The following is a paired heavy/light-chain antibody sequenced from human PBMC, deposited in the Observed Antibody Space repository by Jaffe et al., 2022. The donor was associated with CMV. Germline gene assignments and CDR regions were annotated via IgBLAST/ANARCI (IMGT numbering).Heavy chain of an antibody. CDR2: ISGSGGST. V-gene: IGHV3-23*01. CDR3: AKDGPTYYDFWSGYLGPGGKFDY. Sequence: EVQLLESGGGLVQPGGSLRLSCAASGFTFSSYAMSWVRQAPGKGLEWVSAISGSGGSTYYADSVKGRFTISRDNSKNTLYLQMNSLRAEDTAVYYCAKDGPTYYDFWSGYLGPGGKFDYWGQGTLVTVSS. CDR1: GFTFSSYA. J-gene: IGHJ4*02. D-gene: IGHD3-3*01.
Light chain of an antibody. V-gene: IGKV1-8*01. CDR3: QQYYSYPVT. Sequence: AIRITQSPSSLSASTGDRVTITCRASQGISSYLAWYQQKPGKAPKLLIYAASTLQSGVPSRFSGSGSGTDFTLTISCLQSEDFATYYCQQYYSYPVTFGPGTKVDIK. J-gene: IGKJ3*01. CDR2: AAS. CDR1: QGISSY.